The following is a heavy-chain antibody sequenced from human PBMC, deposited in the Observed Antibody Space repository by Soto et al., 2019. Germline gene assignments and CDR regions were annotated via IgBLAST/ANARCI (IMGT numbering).Heavy chain of an antibody. CDR1: VDSVSSSSVA. J-gene: IGHJ6*02. D-gene: IGHD2-15*01. CDR2: TYYRSRWYS. Sequence: PSQTLSLTCVISVDSVSSSSVAGNCVRQSPSRGLEWLGRTYYRSRWYSDFAVSVRGRIVIDADTSKNQFSLQLNSVTPEDTAVYFCARSEEDSDYYYYGLDVWGQGTTVTVSS. V-gene: IGHV6-1*01. CDR3: ARSEEDSDYYYYGLDV.